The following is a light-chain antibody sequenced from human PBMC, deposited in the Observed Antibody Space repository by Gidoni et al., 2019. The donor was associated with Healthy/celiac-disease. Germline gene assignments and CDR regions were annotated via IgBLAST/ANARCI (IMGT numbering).Light chain of an antibody. CDR1: QSISSY. J-gene: IGKJ1*01. V-gene: IGKV1-39*01. CDR2: VAS. Sequence: DIQMTQSPSSLSASVGDRVTITCRASQSISSYLNWYQQKPGKAPKVLIYVASSLQSGVPSRFSGSGSGTDFTLTISSLQPEDFATYYCQQSYSTPGTFGQGTKVEIK. CDR3: QQSYSTPGT.